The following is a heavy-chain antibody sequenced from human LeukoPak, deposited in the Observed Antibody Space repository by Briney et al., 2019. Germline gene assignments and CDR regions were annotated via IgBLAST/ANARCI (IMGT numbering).Heavy chain of an antibody. CDR1: GGSISSYY. CDR2: IYSSGSS. D-gene: IGHD1-26*01. V-gene: IGHV4-4*07. CDR3: ARHRYSGSYDAFDI. J-gene: IGHJ3*02. Sequence: SETLSLTCIVSGGSISSYYWSWIRQPAGKGLEWIGRIYSSGSSNYNPSLKSRVTMSIDTSKNQFSLKLSSVTAADTAVYYCARHRYSGSYDAFDIWGQGTMVTVSS.